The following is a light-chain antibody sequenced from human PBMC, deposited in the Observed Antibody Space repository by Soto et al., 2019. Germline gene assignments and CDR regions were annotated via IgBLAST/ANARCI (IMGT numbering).Light chain of an antibody. J-gene: IGKJ4*01. Sequence: DIQMTQSPSTLSASVGDRVTITCRASQSISTWLAWYQQKPGKAPKLLIYKASSLESGVPSRFSGSGSGAVFILTISTLQPDDFATYYCQQYNTYPLTFGGGTTVENK. V-gene: IGKV1-5*03. CDR3: QQYNTYPLT. CDR2: KAS. CDR1: QSISTW.